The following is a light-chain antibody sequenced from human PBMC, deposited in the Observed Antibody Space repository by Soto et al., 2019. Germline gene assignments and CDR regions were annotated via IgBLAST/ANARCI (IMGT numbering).Light chain of an antibody. CDR1: QSVSGDY. CDR3: HWYGRSPA. Sequence: EVVLTQSPDILSLSPGERASLSCRASQSVSGDYVAWYQQKPGQAPGLLIHGASNRATGIPAGVSGSGSGTNFALTISRLEPEDFAVYVCHWYGRSPALGQGNRLEIK. CDR2: GAS. J-gene: IGKJ2*01. V-gene: IGKV3-20*01.